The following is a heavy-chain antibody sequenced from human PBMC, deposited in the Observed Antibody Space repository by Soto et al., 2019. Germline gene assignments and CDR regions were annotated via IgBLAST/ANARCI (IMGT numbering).Heavy chain of an antibody. J-gene: IGHJ6*02. V-gene: IGHV1-69*01. CDR1: GGTFSSYA. D-gene: IGHD3-3*01. Sequence: GQLVQSAAEAKKPGSSVTFSCKASGGTFSSYAISWVRQAPGQGLEWMGGVIPIFGTANYAQKFQGRVTITADESTSTAYMELSSLRSEDTAVYYCARMLLLYDFWSGYYPPITEDGMDVWGQGTTVTVSS. CDR3: ARMLLLYDFWSGYYPPITEDGMDV. CDR2: VIPIFGTA.